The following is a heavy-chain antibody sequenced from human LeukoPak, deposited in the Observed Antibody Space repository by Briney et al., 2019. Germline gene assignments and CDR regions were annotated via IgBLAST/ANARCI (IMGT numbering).Heavy chain of an antibody. CDR3: AREGSAYWSFDP. D-gene: IGHD2-15*01. CDR1: GDSISSSRSY. Sequence: SETLSLTCTVSGDSISSSRSYWGWIRQPPGKGLEWIGSIYYSGSTYYNPSLKSRVTISVDTSKNQFSLKLNSATAADTAVYYCAREGSAYWSFDPWGQGTLVTVSS. V-gene: IGHV4-39*07. J-gene: IGHJ5*02. CDR2: IYYSGST.